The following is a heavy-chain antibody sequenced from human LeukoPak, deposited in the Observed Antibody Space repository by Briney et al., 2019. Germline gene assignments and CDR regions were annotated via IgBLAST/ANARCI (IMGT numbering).Heavy chain of an antibody. CDR3: AKDDNYIRFLS. Sequence: GGSLRLSCAASGFTFSSYEMNWVRQAPGKGLEWVSGISPNGVITYYADAVKGRFTITRDNSKGTVYLQMNSLRAEDTAVYYCAKDDNYIRFLSWGQGTLVTVSS. D-gene: IGHD3-16*01. CDR1: GFTFSSYE. CDR2: ISPNGVIT. J-gene: IGHJ5*02. V-gene: IGHV3-23*01.